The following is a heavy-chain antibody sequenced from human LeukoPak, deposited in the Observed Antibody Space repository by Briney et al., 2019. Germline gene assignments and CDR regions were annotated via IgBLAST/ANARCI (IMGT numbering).Heavy chain of an antibody. CDR1: GGSISRSSYY. Sequence: SETLSLTCTVSGGSISRSSYYWGWIRQPPGKGLEWTGSIYYSGSTYYNPSLKSRVTISVDTSKNQFSLKLSSVTAADTAVYYCARLRYCSSTSCYFMYYDILTGYYDYWGQGTLVTVSS. J-gene: IGHJ4*02. CDR2: IYYSGST. CDR3: ARLRYCSSTSCYFMYYDILTGYYDY. V-gene: IGHV4-39*07. D-gene: IGHD3-9*01.